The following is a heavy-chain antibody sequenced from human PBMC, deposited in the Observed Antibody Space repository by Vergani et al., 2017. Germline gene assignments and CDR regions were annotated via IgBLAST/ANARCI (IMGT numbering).Heavy chain of an antibody. J-gene: IGHJ2*01. V-gene: IGHV3-9*01. CDR1: GFTFVDYA. CDR3: VKDIAASGNYWYFDL. CDR2: INWNSDSI. Sequence: EVQLVESGGGLVQPGRSLRLSCAASGFTFVDYAMHWVRQAPGKGLEWVSGINWNSDSIAYADPVKGRFTISRDNAKNSLYLQMNSLRAEDTALYYCVKDIAASGNYWYFDLWGRGTLVTVSS. D-gene: IGHD6-13*01.